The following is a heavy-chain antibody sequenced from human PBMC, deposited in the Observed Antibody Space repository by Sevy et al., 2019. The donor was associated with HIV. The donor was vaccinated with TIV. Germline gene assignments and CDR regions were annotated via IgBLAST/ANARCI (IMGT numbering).Heavy chain of an antibody. CDR2: IYSGGST. V-gene: IGHV3-53*01. D-gene: IGHD2-15*01. J-gene: IGHJ6*02. CDR3: ARVNCSGGSCYYYYGMDV. Sequence: GGSLRLSCAASGFTVSSNYMSWVRQAPGKGLEWVSVIYSGGSTYYADSMKGRFTISRDNSKNTLYLQMNSLRAEDTAAYYCARVNCSGGSCYYYYGMDVWGQGTTVTVSS. CDR1: GFTVSSNY.